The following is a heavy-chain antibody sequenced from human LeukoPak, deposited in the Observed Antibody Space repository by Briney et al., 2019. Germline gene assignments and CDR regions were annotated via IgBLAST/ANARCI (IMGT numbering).Heavy chain of an antibody. CDR1: GGSISSYY. J-gene: IGHJ4*02. CDR2: IYYSGST. Sequence: SETLSLTCTVSGGSISSYYWSWIRQPPGKGLEWIGYIYYSGSTNYNPPLKSRVTISVDTSKNQFSLKLNSVTAADTAVYYCARGYYYDFDYWGQGTLVTVSS. CDR3: ARGYYYDFDY. D-gene: IGHD3-22*01. V-gene: IGHV4-59*01.